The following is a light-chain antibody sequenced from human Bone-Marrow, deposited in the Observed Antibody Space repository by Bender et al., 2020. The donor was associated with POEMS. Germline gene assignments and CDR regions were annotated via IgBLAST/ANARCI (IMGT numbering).Light chain of an antibody. Sequence: SYELTQPPSVSVSPGQTGSITCSGDNLGNQYVCWYQQKPGQSPVLVIYQDTKRPSGVSNRFSGSKSDNTASLTISGLQAEDEADYYCSSYTSSTTPNWVFGGGTKLTVL. CDR2: QDT. V-gene: IGLV3-1*01. CDR3: SSYTSSTTPNWV. CDR1: NLGNQY. J-gene: IGLJ3*02.